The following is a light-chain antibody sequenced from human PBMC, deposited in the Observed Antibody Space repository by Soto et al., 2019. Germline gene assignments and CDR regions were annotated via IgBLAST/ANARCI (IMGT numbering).Light chain of an antibody. V-gene: IGKV3-11*01. CDR2: DAS. CDR3: QQRSNWPPGVN. Sequence: EVVLTQSPATLSLYPGARATLSCTASQSVTTYLAWYQQKPGQAPRLLIYDASTRATGIPARFSGSGSGTDFTLTISRLEPEDFAVYYCQQRSNWPPGVNCGPGNKGDIK. CDR1: QSVTTY. J-gene: IGKJ3*01.